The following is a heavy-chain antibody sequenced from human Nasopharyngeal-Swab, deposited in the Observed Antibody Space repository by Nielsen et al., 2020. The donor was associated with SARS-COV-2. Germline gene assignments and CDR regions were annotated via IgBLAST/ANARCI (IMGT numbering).Heavy chain of an antibody. CDR3: ASGQCINGVCNPTDGLDV. V-gene: IGHV1-45*02. CDR1: GFSITYRF. D-gene: IGHD2-8*01. Sequence: SVKVSCKASGFSITYRFLLWMGQAPGEALEGMGWITPFNGNAKYAQKFQGRVSITRDGSRTTASLELSSLRPDDTAMYFCASGQCINGVCNPTDGLDVWGQGTSVTVSS. J-gene: IGHJ6*02. CDR2: ITPFNGNA.